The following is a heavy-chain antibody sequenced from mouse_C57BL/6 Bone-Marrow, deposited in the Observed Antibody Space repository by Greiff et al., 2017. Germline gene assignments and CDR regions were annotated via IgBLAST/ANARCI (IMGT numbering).Heavy chain of an antibody. CDR2: IDPETGGT. V-gene: IGHV1-15*01. Sequence: LMESGAELVRPGASVTLSCKASGYTFTDYEMHWVKQTPVHGLEWIGAIDPETGGTAYNQKFKGKAILTADKSSSTAYMELRSLTSEDSAVYYCTRRRGVYYGSSYYAMDYWGQGTSVTVSS. J-gene: IGHJ4*01. D-gene: IGHD1-1*01. CDR1: GYTFTDYE. CDR3: TRRRGVYYGSSYYAMDY.